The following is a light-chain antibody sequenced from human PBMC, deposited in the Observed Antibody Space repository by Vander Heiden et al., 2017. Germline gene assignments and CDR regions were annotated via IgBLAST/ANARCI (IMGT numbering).Light chain of an antibody. V-gene: IGKV3-11*01. J-gene: IGKJ3*01. CDR3: QQGSNWPLT. CDR1: QSVNNY. CDR2: DAS. Sequence: EIVLTQSPATLSLSPGERATLSCRPSQSVNNYLAWFQHKPGQTPRLLIYDASNRATGVPARFRGSGSGTDFTLTISSLEPEDFAVYYCQQGSNWPLTFGHGTKVDIK.